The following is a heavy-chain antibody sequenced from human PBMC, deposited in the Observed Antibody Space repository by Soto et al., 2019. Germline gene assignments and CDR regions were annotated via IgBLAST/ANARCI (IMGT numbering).Heavy chain of an antibody. CDR3: ATYAPLDSYYGMDV. CDR2: IYHSGST. Sequence: QLQLQESGSGLVKPSQTLSLTCAVSGGSISSGGYSWSWIRQPPGKGLEWIGYIYHSGSTYYNPSRENRVTISVDRSKNQFRPKLSSVTAADTAVYYCATYAPLDSYYGMDVWGQGTTVTVSS. D-gene: IGHD2-2*01. J-gene: IGHJ6*02. CDR1: GGSISSGGYS. V-gene: IGHV4-30-2*01.